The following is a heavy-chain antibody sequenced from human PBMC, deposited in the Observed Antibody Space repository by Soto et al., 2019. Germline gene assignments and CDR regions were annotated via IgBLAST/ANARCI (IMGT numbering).Heavy chain of an antibody. J-gene: IGHJ6*02. CDR1: GFPFSNNY. Sequence: RSCAASGFPFSNNYMSWIRQAPGKGLEWVACINTGGTSIYYAESVKGRFTISRDKTKNSLYLQLNSLRAEDTAVYYCARGVYSMDVWGQGTAVTVSS. CDR3: ARGVYSMDV. D-gene: IGHD2-15*01. CDR2: INTGGTSI. V-gene: IGHV3-11*01.